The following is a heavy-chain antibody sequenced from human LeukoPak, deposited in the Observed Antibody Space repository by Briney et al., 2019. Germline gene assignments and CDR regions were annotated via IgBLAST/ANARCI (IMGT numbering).Heavy chain of an antibody. J-gene: IGHJ4*02. Sequence: GGSLRLSCAASGFTFDDYAMHWVRQAPGKGLEWVSGISWNSGSIGYADSVKGRFTISRDNAKNSLYLQMNSLRAEDTALYYCAKDIWPDVDTAMETPLPGFDYWGQGTLVTVSS. CDR2: ISWNSGSI. V-gene: IGHV3-9*01. CDR3: AKDIWPDVDTAMETPLPGFDY. CDR1: GFTFDDYA. D-gene: IGHD5-18*01.